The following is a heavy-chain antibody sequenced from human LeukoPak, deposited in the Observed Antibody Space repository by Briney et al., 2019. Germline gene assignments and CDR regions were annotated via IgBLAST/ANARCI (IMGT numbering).Heavy chain of an antibody. V-gene: IGHV1-2*06. Sequence: ASVKVSCKVSGYTFTGYYMHWVRQAPGQGLEWMGRINPNSGGTNYAQKFQGRVTMTRDTSISTAYMELSRLRSDDTAVYYCARAGSSGWYGFGYYYYYYMDVRGKGTTVTVSS. CDR1: GYTFTGYY. CDR3: ARAGSSGWYGFGYYYYYYMDV. CDR2: INPNSGGT. D-gene: IGHD6-19*01. J-gene: IGHJ6*03.